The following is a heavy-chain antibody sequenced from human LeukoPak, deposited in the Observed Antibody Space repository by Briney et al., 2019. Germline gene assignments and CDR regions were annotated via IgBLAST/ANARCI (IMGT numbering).Heavy chain of an antibody. D-gene: IGHD6-19*01. V-gene: IGHV4-34*01. CDR3: ASYSGWYGMDV. Sequence: PSETLSLTCAVYGGSFSGYYWSWIRQPPGKGLEWIGEINHSGSTNYNPSLKSRVTISVDTSKNQFSLKLSSVTAADTAVYYCASYSGWYGMDVWGQGTMVTVSS. CDR2: INHSGST. CDR1: GGSFSGYY. J-gene: IGHJ6*02.